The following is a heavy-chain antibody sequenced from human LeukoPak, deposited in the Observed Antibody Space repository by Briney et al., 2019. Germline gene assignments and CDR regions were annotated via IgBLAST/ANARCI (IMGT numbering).Heavy chain of an antibody. J-gene: IGHJ4*02. CDR3: ARDIYGGHDY. D-gene: IGHD2-21*01. CDR2: INQDGSEK. CDR1: GFTFSNYW. Sequence: GGSLRLSCAASGFTFSNYWMSWVRQAPGKGLEGVANINQDGSEKPYVDSVEGRFTISRDNAKRSLYLHVNSLRAEDTAVYYCARDIYGGHDYWGQGTLLTVSS. V-gene: IGHV3-7*04.